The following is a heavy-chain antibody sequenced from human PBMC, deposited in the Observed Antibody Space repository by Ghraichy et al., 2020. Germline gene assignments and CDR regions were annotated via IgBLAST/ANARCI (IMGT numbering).Heavy chain of an antibody. V-gene: IGHV4-59*01. D-gene: IGHD4-17*01. CDR2: IYYSGST. J-gene: IGHJ1*01. CDR1: GGSISSYY. CDR3: ARGGRTPSSATTVTTEEYFQH. Sequence: SETLSLTCTVSGGSISSYYWSWIRQPPGKGLEWIGYIYYSGSTNYNPSLKSRVTISVDTSKNQFSLKLSSVTAADTAVYYCARGGRTPSSATTVTTEEYFQHWGQGTLVTVSS.